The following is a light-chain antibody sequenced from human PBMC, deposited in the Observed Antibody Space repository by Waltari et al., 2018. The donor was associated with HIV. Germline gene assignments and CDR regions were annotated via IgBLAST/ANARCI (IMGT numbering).Light chain of an antibody. J-gene: IGKJ2*03. CDR2: RAS. CDR3: QRYNNS. CDR1: QNINDW. Sequence: MTQSPSTLSASVGDRVIITCRASQNINDWVAWYQLKPGKAPKLLIYRASTLETGVPSRFSGSGSGTEFTLSIRSLQPEDFATYYCQRYNNSFGQGTKLESK. V-gene: IGKV1-5*03.